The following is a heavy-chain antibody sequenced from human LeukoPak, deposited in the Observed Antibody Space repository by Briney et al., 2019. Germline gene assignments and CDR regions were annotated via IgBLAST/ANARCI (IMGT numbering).Heavy chain of an antibody. CDR2: INHSGST. CDR1: GGSFSGYY. CDR3: ARVPLAGAGSWALDI. Sequence: SETLSLTCAVYGGSFSGYYWSWIRQPPGKGLEWIGEINHSGSTNYNPSLKSRVTISVDTSKNQFSLKLSSVTAADTAVYYCARVPLAGAGSWALDIWGQGTMVTVSS. J-gene: IGHJ3*02. V-gene: IGHV4-34*01. D-gene: IGHD6-13*01.